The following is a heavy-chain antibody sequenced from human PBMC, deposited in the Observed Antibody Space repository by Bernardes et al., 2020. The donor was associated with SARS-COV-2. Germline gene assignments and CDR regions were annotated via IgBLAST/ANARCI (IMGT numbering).Heavy chain of an antibody. Sequence: VYLVSPLQRVSISRRHYYLGWVRPSPGKGLEWLASIYSIWSSYYNPHFLSRVRASVDTSNTQFSLRLSFVTVADTGVYYVAVSACGIDCYIGGLRSWDYGMDVWGQGTTVTVSS. CDR3: AVSACGIDCYIGGLRSWDYGMDV. CDR1: RVSISRRHYY. J-gene: IGHJ6*02. V-gene: IGHV4-39*01. D-gene: IGHD2-21*01. CDR2: IYSIWSS.